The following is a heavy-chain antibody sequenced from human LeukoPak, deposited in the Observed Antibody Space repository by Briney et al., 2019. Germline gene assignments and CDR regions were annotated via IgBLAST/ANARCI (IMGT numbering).Heavy chain of an antibody. CDR1: GFTFSNAR. CDR3: TTVILYSSGWPFDY. CDR2: IKSKTDGGTT. D-gene: IGHD6-19*01. Sequence: PGGSLRLSCAASGFTFSNARMNWVRQAPGKGLEWVGRIKSKTDGGTTDYAAPVKGRFTISRDDSKNTLYLQMNSLKTEDTAVYYCTTVILYSSGWPFDYWGQGTLVTVSS. J-gene: IGHJ4*02. V-gene: IGHV3-15*07.